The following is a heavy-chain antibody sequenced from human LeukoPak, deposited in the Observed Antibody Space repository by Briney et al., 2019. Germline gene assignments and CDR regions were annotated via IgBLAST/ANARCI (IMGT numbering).Heavy chain of an antibody. V-gene: IGHV3-21*01. Sequence: GGSLRLSCAASGFTFSSYSMNWVRQAPGKVLEWVSSISSSSSYIYYADSVKGRFTISRDNAKNSLYLQMNSLRAEDTAVYYCATGYCSGGSCYGGYYYYYYMDVWGKGTTVTISS. D-gene: IGHD2-15*01. J-gene: IGHJ6*03. CDR2: ISSSSSYI. CDR1: GFTFSSYS. CDR3: ATGYCSGGSCYGGYYYYYYMDV.